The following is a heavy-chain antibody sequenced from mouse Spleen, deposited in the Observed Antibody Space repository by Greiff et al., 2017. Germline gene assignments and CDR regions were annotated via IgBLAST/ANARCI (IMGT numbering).Heavy chain of an antibody. CDR2: ILPGSGST. Sequence: QVQLQQSGAELMKPGASVKISCKATGYTFSSYWIEWVKQRPGHGLEWIGEILPGSGSTNYNEKFKGKATFTADTSSNTAYMQLSSLTSEDSAVYYCARAHYYGSSYDYFDYWGQGTTLTVSS. V-gene: IGHV1-9*01. D-gene: IGHD1-1*01. CDR1: GYTFSSYW. CDR3: ARAHYYGSSYDYFDY. J-gene: IGHJ2*01.